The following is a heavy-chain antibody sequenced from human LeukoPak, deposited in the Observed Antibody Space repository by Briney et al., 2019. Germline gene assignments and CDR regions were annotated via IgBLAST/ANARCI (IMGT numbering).Heavy chain of an antibody. J-gene: IGHJ4*02. Sequence: GGSLRLSCAASGFTVSSNYMSWVRQAPGNGLEWVSIIYRVGSTYYADSVKGRFTISRDNSKNTLFLQMNSLRAEDTAVYYCARIYSGYDSHFDYWGQGTLVTVSS. D-gene: IGHD5-12*01. CDR1: GFTVSSNY. V-gene: IGHV3-53*01. CDR2: IYRVGST. CDR3: ARIYSGYDSHFDY.